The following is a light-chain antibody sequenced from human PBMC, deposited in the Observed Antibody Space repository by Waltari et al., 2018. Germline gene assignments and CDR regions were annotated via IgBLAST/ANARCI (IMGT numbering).Light chain of an antibody. CDR1: IPNVGNYY. Sequence: QSVLTQPPSVSAAPGQRVTISCSGSIPNVGNYYVSWYHQLPGTAPKRPIYDNNKRPSVIPDRFSASKSGTSATLGITGLQIGDEADYYCATWDNSLSELVFGGGTKLTVL. CDR3: ATWDNSLSELV. CDR2: DNN. J-gene: IGLJ2*01. V-gene: IGLV1-51*01.